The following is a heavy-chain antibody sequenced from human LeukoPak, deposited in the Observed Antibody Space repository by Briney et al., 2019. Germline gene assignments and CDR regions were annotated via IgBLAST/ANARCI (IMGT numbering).Heavy chain of an antibody. CDR2: ISWYSGNI. Sequence: GGSLRPSCVASGFTFDDYAMHWVRHAPGKGLEWVSSISWYSGNIGYADSVKGRFSISRDNAKNTLYLETNSLRTDDTALYFCAREVWRRVFYYGVDVWGQGTTVAVSS. CDR1: GFTFDDYA. CDR3: AREVWRRVFYYGVDV. J-gene: IGHJ6*02. V-gene: IGHV3-9*01. D-gene: IGHD2-21*01.